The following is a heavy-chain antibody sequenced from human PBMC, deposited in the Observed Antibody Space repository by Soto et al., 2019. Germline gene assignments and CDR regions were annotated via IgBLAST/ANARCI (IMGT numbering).Heavy chain of an antibody. V-gene: IGHV5-51*01. J-gene: IGHJ6*02. CDR2: FYPGYSDT. CDR1: GYSFTSYW. D-gene: IGHD3-10*01. CDR3: ERHYGSGSYYTFYGMDV. Sequence: GESLKISCKGSGYSFTSYWIGWVRQMPGKGLEWMWIFYPGYSDTRDSPSFQGQVTISADKPISTAYLQWRHLKASDTARDYCERHYGSGSYYTFYGMDVWGQGTTVTVSS.